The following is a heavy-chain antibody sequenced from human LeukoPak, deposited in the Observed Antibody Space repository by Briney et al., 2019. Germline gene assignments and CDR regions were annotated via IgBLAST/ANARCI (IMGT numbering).Heavy chain of an antibody. CDR2: IKPDGSEK. Sequence: GGSLRLSCVASGFTFSNYWMTWVRQAPGKGLEWVASIKPDGSEKHFVDSVRGRFTISRDNAKDSLYLQMNSLRAEDTAVYYCVRGSSGTVVRGVAWAWFDPWGQGTLVTVSS. CDR3: VRGSSGTVVRGVAWAWFDP. CDR1: GFTFSNYW. V-gene: IGHV3-7*05. D-gene: IGHD3-10*01. J-gene: IGHJ5*02.